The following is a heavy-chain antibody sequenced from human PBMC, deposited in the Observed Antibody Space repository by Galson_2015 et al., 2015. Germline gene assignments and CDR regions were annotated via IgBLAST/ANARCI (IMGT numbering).Heavy chain of an antibody. D-gene: IGHD4-17*01. CDR3: ARGVTVTKGGIDS. CDR2: IYYNGNT. CDR1: GGSINGYY. V-gene: IGHV4-59*01. J-gene: IGHJ4*02. Sequence: ETLSLTCPVSGGSINGYYWSWFRQPPGKGLGWVGFIYYNGNTNYNPSVQSRVTISIDTSKSQFSLNLSSVTAADTAVYYCARGVTVTKGGIDSWGQGTLVSVSS.